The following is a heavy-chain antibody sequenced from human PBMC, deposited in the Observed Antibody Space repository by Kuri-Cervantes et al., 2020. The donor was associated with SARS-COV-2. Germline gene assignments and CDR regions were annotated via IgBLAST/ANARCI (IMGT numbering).Heavy chain of an antibody. V-gene: IGHV3-48*01. CDR2: ISSSSSTI. D-gene: IGHD5-12*01. CDR1: GFSFSSYG. Sequence: GESLKISCAASGFSFSSYGMSWVRQAPGKGLEWVSYISSSSSTIYYIDSVKGRFTISRDNAKNSLYLQMNSLRAEDTAVYYCVRVGAYSGYDFDSWGQGTLVTVSS. J-gene: IGHJ4*02. CDR3: VRVGAYSGYDFDS.